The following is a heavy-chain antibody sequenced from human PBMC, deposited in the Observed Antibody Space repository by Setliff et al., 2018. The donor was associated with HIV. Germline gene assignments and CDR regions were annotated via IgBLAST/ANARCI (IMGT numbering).Heavy chain of an antibody. CDR2: IKKDGSEK. Sequence: PGGSLRLSCEASGFTFSTYWMSWVRQAPGKGLEWVTNIKKDGSEKFYVDSVKGRFTISRDNAKNSLSLQMNSLRAEDTAVYYCARYAGGYPHNDVFDIWGQGTMVTVSS. CDR1: GFTFSTYW. V-gene: IGHV3-7*01. J-gene: IGHJ3*02. D-gene: IGHD3-22*01. CDR3: ARYAGGYPHNDVFDI.